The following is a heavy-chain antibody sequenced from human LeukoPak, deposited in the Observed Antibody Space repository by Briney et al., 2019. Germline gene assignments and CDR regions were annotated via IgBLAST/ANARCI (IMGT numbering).Heavy chain of an antibody. CDR2: IYYNGAT. V-gene: IGHV4-30-4*01. CDR1: GDSISSGKHY. CDR3: ARGPDIVARAATFDM. Sequence: KTWETLSLTCTVSGDSISSGKHYWSWIRQSPGKGLEWIAYIYYNGATQHNAALESRPIISVDTSKNQFSLKLTSVTAADTAVYYCARGPDIVARAATFDMWGRGTTVTVSP. D-gene: IGHD5-12*01. J-gene: IGHJ3*02.